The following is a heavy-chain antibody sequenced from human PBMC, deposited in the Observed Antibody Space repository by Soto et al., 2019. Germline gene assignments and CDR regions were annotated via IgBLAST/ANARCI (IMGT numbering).Heavy chain of an antibody. CDR2: IYYSGST. CDR3: ARRAGFSNFDNWFDP. Sequence: LPETLSLTCTGSGGSITTSYYYWDWIRQPPGKGLEWIGTIYYSGSTDYNPYLKSRVTISVDTSKNQFSLKLNSVTAADTAVYYCARRAGFSNFDNWFDPWGQGILVTVSS. J-gene: IGHJ5*02. D-gene: IGHD4-4*01. CDR1: GGSITTSYYY. V-gene: IGHV4-39*01.